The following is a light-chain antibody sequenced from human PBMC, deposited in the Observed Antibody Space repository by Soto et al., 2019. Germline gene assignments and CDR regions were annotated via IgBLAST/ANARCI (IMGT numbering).Light chain of an antibody. V-gene: IGKV3-15*01. Sequence: EIVMTQSPANLSVSPGERATLSCRASQSVSSNLAWYQQKPGQAPSLLIYEASTRATDIPARFSGSGSGTEFTLTISSLQSEDFAVYYCQQYNNWPPLTFGGGTKVEI. CDR2: EAS. CDR1: QSVSSN. CDR3: QQYNNWPPLT. J-gene: IGKJ4*01.